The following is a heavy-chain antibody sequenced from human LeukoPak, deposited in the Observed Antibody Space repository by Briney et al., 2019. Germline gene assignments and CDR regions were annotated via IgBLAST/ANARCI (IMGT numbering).Heavy chain of an antibody. D-gene: IGHD2-2*01. J-gene: IGHJ6*03. Sequence: SETLSLTCTVSGGSISSYYWSWIRQPPGKGLEWIGYIYYSGSTNYNPSLKSRVTISVDTSKNQFSLKLSSVTAADTAVYYCASLMGYCSSTSCRYYMDVWGKGTTVTVSS. V-gene: IGHV4-59*08. CDR2: IYYSGST. CDR1: GGSISSYY. CDR3: ASLMGYCSSTSCRYYMDV.